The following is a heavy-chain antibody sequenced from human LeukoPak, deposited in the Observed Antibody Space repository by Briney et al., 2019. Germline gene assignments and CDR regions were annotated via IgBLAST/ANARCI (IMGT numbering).Heavy chain of an antibody. CDR3: ARVTGYVMEDYFDY. CDR2: IYYSGST. J-gene: IGHJ4*02. CDR1: GGSISSYY. V-gene: IGHV4-59*01. D-gene: IGHD6-13*01. Sequence: SEPLSLTCTVSGGSISSYYWSWIRQPPGKGLEWIGYIYYSGSTNYNPSLKSRVTISVDTSKNQFSLRLSSVTAADTAVYYCARVTGYVMEDYFDYWGQGTLVTVSS.